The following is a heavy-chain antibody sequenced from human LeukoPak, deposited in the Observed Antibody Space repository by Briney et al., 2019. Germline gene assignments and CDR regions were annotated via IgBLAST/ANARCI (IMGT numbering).Heavy chain of an antibody. V-gene: IGHV3-23*01. Sequence: GGSLRLSCAASGFTFSSYAMSWVRQAPGKGLEWVSAISGSGGSTYYADSVKGRSTISRDNSKNTLYLQMNSLRAEDTAVYYCAKDYGGYFDWLSSAFDIWGQGTMVTVSS. CDR1: GFTFSSYA. J-gene: IGHJ3*02. D-gene: IGHD3-9*01. CDR3: AKDYGGYFDWLSSAFDI. CDR2: ISGSGGST.